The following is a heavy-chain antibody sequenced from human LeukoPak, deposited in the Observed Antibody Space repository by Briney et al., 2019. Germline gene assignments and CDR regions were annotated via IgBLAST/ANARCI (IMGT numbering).Heavy chain of an antibody. J-gene: IGHJ3*02. V-gene: IGHV4-30-4*08. CDR3: ARAPVHERCSSTSCLWAFDI. CDR2: IYYSGST. Sequence: SETLSLTCTVSGGSISSYYWSWIRQPPGKGLEWIGYIYYSGSTYYNPSLKSRVTISVDTSKNQFSLKLSSVTAADTAVYYCARAPVHERCSSTSCLWAFDIWGQGTMVTVSS. D-gene: IGHD2-2*01. CDR1: GGSISSYY.